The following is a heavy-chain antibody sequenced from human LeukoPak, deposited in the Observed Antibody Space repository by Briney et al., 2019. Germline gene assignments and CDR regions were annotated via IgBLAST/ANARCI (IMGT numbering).Heavy chain of an antibody. CDR2: MNPNSGNT. Sequence: GASVKVSCKASGYTFTGYYMHWVRQAPGQGLEWMGWMNPNSGNTGYAQKFQGRVTMTRNTSISTAYMELSSLRSEDTAVYYCARGAAAAGWFDPWGQGTLVTVSS. D-gene: IGHD6-13*01. J-gene: IGHJ5*02. CDR1: GYTFTGYY. CDR3: ARGAAAAGWFDP. V-gene: IGHV1-8*02.